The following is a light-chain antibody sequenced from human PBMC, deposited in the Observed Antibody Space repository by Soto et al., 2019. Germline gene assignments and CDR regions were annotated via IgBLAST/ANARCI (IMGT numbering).Light chain of an antibody. CDR2: RNN. CDR3: AAWDDSRYWV. CDR1: SSNIGSNY. J-gene: IGLJ3*02. Sequence: QSVLTQPPSASGTPGQRVTISCSGSSSNIGSNYVYWYQQLPGTAPKLLIYRNNQRPSGVPDRFSGSKSDTSDSLAISGLRSEDEADYYCAAWDDSRYWVFGGGTKLTVL. V-gene: IGLV1-47*01.